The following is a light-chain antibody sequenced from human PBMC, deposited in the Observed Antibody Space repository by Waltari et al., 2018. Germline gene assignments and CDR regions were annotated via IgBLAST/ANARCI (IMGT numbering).Light chain of an antibody. V-gene: IGKV3-15*01. CDR3: QHYNNLPLT. CDR1: QNVASN. Sequence: EIVMTQSPATLSVSPGEGATLSCRASQNVASNLAWYQQKSGQAPRLLIYGASTMATGMPARFSGSGSGTEFALTISSLQSEDSAVYYCQHYNNLPLTFGGGTKVEI. J-gene: IGKJ4*01. CDR2: GAS.